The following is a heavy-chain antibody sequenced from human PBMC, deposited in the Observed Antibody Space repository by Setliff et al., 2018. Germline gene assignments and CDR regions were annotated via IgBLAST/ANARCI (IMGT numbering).Heavy chain of an antibody. CDR3: IVNMVRPVTGLDS. J-gene: IGHJ4*02. CDR2: INPNDGYT. V-gene: IGHV1-46*01. Sequence: SVKVSCKASGHSLTSNHFHWGRQAPGKGLEWMGTINPNDGYTIYAPAFQGRVAMTTDTSTGTAYMELSCLTSADTAIYYCIVNMVRPVTGLDSWGPGTLVTVSS. D-gene: IGHD2-15*01. CDR1: GHSLTSNH.